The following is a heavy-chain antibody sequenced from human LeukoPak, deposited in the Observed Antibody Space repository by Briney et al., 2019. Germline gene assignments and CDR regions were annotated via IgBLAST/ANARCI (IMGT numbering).Heavy chain of an antibody. CDR2: ISWNSGSI. CDR3: ARMYYYGSGSDFDY. Sequence: GGSLRLSCAASGFTFDDYAMHWVRQAPGKGLEWVSGISWNSGSIGYADSVKGRFTISRDNAKNSLYLQMNSLRAEDTAVYYCARMYYYGSGSDFDYWGQGTLVTVSS. V-gene: IGHV3-9*01. J-gene: IGHJ4*02. CDR1: GFTFDDYA. D-gene: IGHD3-10*01.